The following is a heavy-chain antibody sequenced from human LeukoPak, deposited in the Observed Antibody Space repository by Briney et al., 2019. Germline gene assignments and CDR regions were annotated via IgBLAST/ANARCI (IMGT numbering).Heavy chain of an antibody. J-gene: IGHJ4*02. D-gene: IGHD3-10*01. CDR1: GFSFSNFW. V-gene: IGHV3-7*01. CDR3: VRDSRTYGYF. CDR2: MKPDASHI. Sequence: GGSLRLSCAASGFSFSNFWMAWVRQRPGEGLEWVANMKPDASHISYVDSVEGRFTISRDNAKNSLYLQMDSLRAEDTVVYYCVRDSRTYGYFWGRGTLVTVSS.